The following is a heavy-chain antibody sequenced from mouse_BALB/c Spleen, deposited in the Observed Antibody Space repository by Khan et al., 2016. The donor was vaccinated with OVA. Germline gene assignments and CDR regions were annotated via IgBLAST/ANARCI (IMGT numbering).Heavy chain of an antibody. CDR3: ARGYDFVAS. D-gene: IGHD2-14*01. V-gene: IGHV1-26*01. CDR2: VNPNTDNI. J-gene: IGHJ3*01. Sequence: VQLQQSGPDLVKPGASVKLSCKASGYSFTLYYMSWVKQSHGKSLEWIGRVNPNTDNINYNPEFKGKALLTVDKSSNTAYMELRSLTSEDSAVYCGARGYDFVASWGQGTLVTVSA. CDR1: GYSFTLYY.